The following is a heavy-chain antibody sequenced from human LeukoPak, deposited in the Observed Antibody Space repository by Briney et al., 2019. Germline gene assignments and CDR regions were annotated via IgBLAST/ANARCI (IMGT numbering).Heavy chain of an antibody. Sequence: GGSLRLSCAASGFTFSSYAMSWVRQAPGKGLQWVSAISGSGGSTYYADSVKGRFTISRDNSKNTLYLQMNSLRAEDTAVYYCAYWGAVGDFDYWGRGTLVTVSS. CDR1: GFTFSSYA. D-gene: IGHD6-19*01. CDR3: AYWGAVGDFDY. J-gene: IGHJ4*02. V-gene: IGHV3-23*01. CDR2: ISGSGGST.